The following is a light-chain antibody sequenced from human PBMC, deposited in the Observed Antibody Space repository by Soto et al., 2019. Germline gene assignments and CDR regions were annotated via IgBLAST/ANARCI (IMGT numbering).Light chain of an antibody. CDR2: EVS. J-gene: IGLJ2*01. CDR3: CSYVGSDTYVI. CDR1: SSDIGTYKY. Sequence: QSALTQPASVSGSPGQSITISCTGTSSDIGTYKYVSWFQHHPGKAPKLIIFEVSKRPSGVSNRFSGSKSGNTASLTISGLQAEDEAHYYCCSYVGSDTYVIFGGGTKLTVL. V-gene: IGLV2-23*02.